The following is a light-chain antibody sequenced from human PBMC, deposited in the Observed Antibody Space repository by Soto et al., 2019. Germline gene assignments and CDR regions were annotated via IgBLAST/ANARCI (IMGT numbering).Light chain of an antibody. V-gene: IGKV3D-15*01. J-gene: IGKJ1*01. CDR1: QSVSSK. CDR2: ATS. Sequence: MTQAPATLSVSPGERATLSCRASQSVSSKLAWYQRKPGQAPRLLLYATSTRATGIPARFIGSGSGTEFTLTISSLQSEDFALYFCQQYDKWPGTFGQGPKVDI. CDR3: QQYDKWPGT.